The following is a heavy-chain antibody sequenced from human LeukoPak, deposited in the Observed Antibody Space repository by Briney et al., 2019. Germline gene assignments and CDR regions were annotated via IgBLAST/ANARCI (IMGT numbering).Heavy chain of an antibody. D-gene: IGHD4-17*01. Sequence: PSETLSLTCTVSGGSISSNYWSWIRQPAGKGLEWIGRVYGSGSTNYNPSLESRVTMSVDTSKNQFSLKLTSVIAADTAVYYCARARGTTVSVFDYWGQGTPVTVSS. J-gene: IGHJ4*02. CDR1: GGSISSNY. V-gene: IGHV4-4*07. CDR2: VYGSGST. CDR3: ARARGTTVSVFDY.